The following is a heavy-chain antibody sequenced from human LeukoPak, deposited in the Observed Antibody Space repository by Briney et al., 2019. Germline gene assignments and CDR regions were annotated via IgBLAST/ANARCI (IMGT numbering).Heavy chain of an antibody. CDR1: GGSISSYY. V-gene: IGHV4-59*01. D-gene: IGHD1-7*01. Sequence: SETLSLTCTVSGGSISSYYWSWIRQPPGKGLEWIGYIYYSGSTNYNPSLKSRVTISVDTSKNQFSLKLSSVTAADTAVYYCARVKANRELYYFDYWGQGTLVTVSS. CDR3: ARVKANRELYYFDY. J-gene: IGHJ4*02. CDR2: IYYSGST.